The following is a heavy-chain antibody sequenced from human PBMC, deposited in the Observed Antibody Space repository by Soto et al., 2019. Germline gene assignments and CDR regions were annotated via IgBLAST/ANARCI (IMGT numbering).Heavy chain of an antibody. CDR3: ARVGGINWFDP. D-gene: IGHD1-20*01. CDR1: GGSISSYF. V-gene: IGHV4-59*01. CDR2: IYYSGST. J-gene: IGHJ5*02. Sequence: TLSLTCTVSGGSISSYFWSWIRQPPGKGVEWIGHIYYSGSTNYNPSLKSRVTISVDASKNQFSLKLSSVTAADTAVYYCARVGGINWFDPWGQGTLVTVSS.